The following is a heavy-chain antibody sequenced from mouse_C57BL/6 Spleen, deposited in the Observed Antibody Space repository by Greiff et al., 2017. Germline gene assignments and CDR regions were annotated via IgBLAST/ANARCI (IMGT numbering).Heavy chain of an antibody. CDR3: ARAPYGRGDYYAMDY. J-gene: IGHJ4*01. CDR2: IHPNSGST. Sequence: VQLQQSGAELVKPGASVKLSCKASGYTFTSYWMHWVKQRPGQGLEWIGKIHPNSGSTNYNEKFQGKATLTVDKSSSTAYMQLSSLTSEDSAVYYCARAPYGRGDYYAMDYWGQGTSVTVSS. V-gene: IGHV1-64*01. D-gene: IGHD1-1*01. CDR1: GYTFTSYW.